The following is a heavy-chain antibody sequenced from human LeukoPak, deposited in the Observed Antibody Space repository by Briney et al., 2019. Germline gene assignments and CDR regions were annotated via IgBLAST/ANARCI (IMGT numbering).Heavy chain of an antibody. Sequence: ASVKVSCKASGYTFTSYDINWVRQATGQGLEWMGWMNPNSGNTGYAQKFQGRVTTTRNTSISTAYMELSSLRSEDTAVYYCASQYGSGSYYEEWGQGTLVTVSS. CDR1: GYTFTSYD. J-gene: IGHJ4*02. V-gene: IGHV1-8*03. CDR3: ASQYGSGSYYEE. CDR2: MNPNSGNT. D-gene: IGHD3-10*01.